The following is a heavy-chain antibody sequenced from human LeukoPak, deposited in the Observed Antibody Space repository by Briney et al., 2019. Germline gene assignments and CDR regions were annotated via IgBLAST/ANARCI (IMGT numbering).Heavy chain of an antibody. CDR1: GGSISSYY. Sequence: PLETLSLTCTVSGGSISSYYWSWIRQPPGKGLEWIGYIYYSGSTNYNPSLKSRVTISVDTSKNQFSLKLSSVTAADTAVYYCARGGSYGDYYFDYWGQGTLVTVSS. J-gene: IGHJ4*02. V-gene: IGHV4-59*12. CDR2: IYYSGST. CDR3: ARGGSYGDYYFDY. D-gene: IGHD4-17*01.